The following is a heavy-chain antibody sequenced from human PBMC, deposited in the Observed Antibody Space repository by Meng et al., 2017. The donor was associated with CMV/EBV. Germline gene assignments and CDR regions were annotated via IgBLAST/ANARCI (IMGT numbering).Heavy chain of an antibody. CDR3: AHRPTHHDFWSGYYLYNWFDP. CDR2: IYWNDDK. Sequence: TSGVGVGWIRQPPGKALEWLALIYWNDDKRYSPSLKSRLTITKDTSKNQVVLTMTNMDPVDTATYYCAHRPTHHDFWSGYYLYNWFDPWGQGTLVTVSS. V-gene: IGHV2-5*01. D-gene: IGHD3-3*01. CDR1: TSGVG. J-gene: IGHJ5*02.